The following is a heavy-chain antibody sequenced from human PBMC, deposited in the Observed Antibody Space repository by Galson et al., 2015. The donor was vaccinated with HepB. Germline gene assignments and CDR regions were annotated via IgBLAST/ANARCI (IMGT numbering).Heavy chain of an antibody. Sequence: SLRLSCAVSGITFSNAWTSWVRQVPGKGLEWVGRIRSKTDGGATDYAAPVQGRFTLLRDDSKDTLFLQMNSLKIEDTGICYCTTASLITFWGRGTLVTVST. J-gene: IGHJ1*01. CDR2: IRSKTDGGAT. CDR1: GITFSNAW. V-gene: IGHV3-15*01. D-gene: IGHD5-24*01. CDR3: TTASLITF.